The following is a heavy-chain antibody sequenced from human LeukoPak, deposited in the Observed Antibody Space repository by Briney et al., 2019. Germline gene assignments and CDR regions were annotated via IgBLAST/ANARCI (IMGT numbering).Heavy chain of an antibody. CDR1: GGSVSSGGNY. CDR3: ARHGRDGYNYAPVVYY. CDR2: IHYSGST. Sequence: PPETLSLTCIVSGGSVSSGGNYWTWIRQAPGKGLEWIDYIHYSGSTNYNPSLKSRVTISVDTSKNQFSLKLSSVTAADTAVYYCARHGRDGYNYAPVVYYWGQGTLVTVSS. D-gene: IGHD5-24*01. J-gene: IGHJ4*02. V-gene: IGHV4-61*08.